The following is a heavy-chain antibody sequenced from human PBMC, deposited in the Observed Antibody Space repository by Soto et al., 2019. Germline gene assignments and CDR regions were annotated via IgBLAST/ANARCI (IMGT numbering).Heavy chain of an antibody. Sequence: GESLKISCKGSGYSFTSYWISWVRQMPGKGLEWMGRIDPSDSYPNYSPSFQGHVTISADKSVSTAYLQWSSLKASDTAIYYCARHSGCSGGSCYSVYYFGMDVWGQGTTVTVS. D-gene: IGHD2-15*01. CDR1: GYSFTSYW. J-gene: IGHJ6*02. V-gene: IGHV5-10-1*01. CDR2: IDPSDSYP. CDR3: ARHSGCSGGSCYSVYYFGMDV.